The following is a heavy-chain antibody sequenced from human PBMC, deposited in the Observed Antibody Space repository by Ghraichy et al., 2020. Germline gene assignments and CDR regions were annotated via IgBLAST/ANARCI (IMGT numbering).Heavy chain of an antibody. CDR1: GGSFSDYY. J-gene: IGHJ6*03. Sequence: SQTLSLTCAVYGGSFSDYYWNWIRQSPGKGLEWIGEINHSGSTNYNPSLKSRVTISVDTSNNQFSLKLTSLTAADTAVYYCARGVKDCSTPSCSWGGYYYYFMDVWGKGTTVTVSS. CDR3: ARGVKDCSTPSCSWGGYYYYFMDV. V-gene: IGHV4-34*01. D-gene: IGHD2-2*01. CDR2: INHSGST.